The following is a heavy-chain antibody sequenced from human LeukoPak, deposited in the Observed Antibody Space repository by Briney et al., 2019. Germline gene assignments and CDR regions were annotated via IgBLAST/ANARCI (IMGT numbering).Heavy chain of an antibody. Sequence: GASVKVSCKASGYIFTAYFIHWVQQAPGQGLEWMGWINPNNGDTKYAQKFQGRITMTRDSSLSTAYMELSSLRSDDTAVYYCVRDGYCSRSNCLWAGWFDPWGQGTLLTVSS. CDR1: GYIFTAYF. CDR2: INPNNGDT. V-gene: IGHV1-2*02. J-gene: IGHJ5*02. D-gene: IGHD2-2*01. CDR3: VRDGYCSRSNCLWAGWFDP.